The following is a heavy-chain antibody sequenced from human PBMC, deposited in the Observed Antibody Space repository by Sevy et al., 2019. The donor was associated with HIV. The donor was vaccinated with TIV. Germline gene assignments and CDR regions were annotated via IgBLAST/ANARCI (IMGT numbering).Heavy chain of an antibody. Sequence: SETLSLTCAVSGYSISSGYYWGWIRQPPGRGLEWIGSISHSGSTYYNPSLKGRFTISVDTSKNQFSLKLSSVTAADTAVYYCAMSVSGFDYWGQGTLVTVSS. CDR2: ISHSGST. CDR1: GYSISSGYY. J-gene: IGHJ4*02. D-gene: IGHD3-16*01. V-gene: IGHV4-38-2*01. CDR3: AMSVSGFDY.